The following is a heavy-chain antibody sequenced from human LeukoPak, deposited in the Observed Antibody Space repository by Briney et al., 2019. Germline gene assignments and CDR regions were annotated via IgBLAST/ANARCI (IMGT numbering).Heavy chain of an antibody. D-gene: IGHD2-2*01. CDR2: ISWNSGSI. Sequence: PGGSLRLSCAASGFTFDDYAMHWVRQAPGKGLEWVSGISWNSGSIGYADSVKGRFTISRDNAKNSLYLQMNSLRAEDTALYYCAKERYCSSTSCSPYFDYWGQGTLVTVSS. CDR1: GFTFDDYA. CDR3: AKERYCSSTSCSPYFDY. J-gene: IGHJ4*02. V-gene: IGHV3-9*01.